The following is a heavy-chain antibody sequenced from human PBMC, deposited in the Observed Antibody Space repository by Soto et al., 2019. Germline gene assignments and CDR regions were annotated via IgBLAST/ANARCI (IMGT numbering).Heavy chain of an antibody. CDR3: AREVIVVAVSDAFDI. J-gene: IGHJ3*02. CDR2: IHYTGDP. Sequence: QVQLQESGPGLVKPSQTLSLICTVSSGSISSANYFWSWIRQPPGKGLEWIGYIHYTGDPHYNPSLESRVTTSVDTSKNQFSLKLSSVTAADTAIYYCAREVIVVAVSDAFDIWGQGTMVTVSS. D-gene: IGHD2-15*01. CDR1: SGSISSANYF. V-gene: IGHV4-30-4*01.